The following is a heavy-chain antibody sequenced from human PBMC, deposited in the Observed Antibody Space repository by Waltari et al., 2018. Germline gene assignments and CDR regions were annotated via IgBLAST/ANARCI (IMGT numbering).Heavy chain of an antibody. D-gene: IGHD4-17*01. CDR3: ARGGDYHGFDI. V-gene: IGHV3-74*01. J-gene: IGHJ3*02. Sequence: ELQLVESGGGLVQPGGSLRLSCTASGFTCSNYWIHWVRQAPGKGLVWVSRINSDGSSTIYADSVKGRFSTSRDNAKNTLYLHMNSLKAEDTAVYFCARGGDYHGFDIWGQGTMVTVSS. CDR1: GFTCSNYW. CDR2: INSDGSST.